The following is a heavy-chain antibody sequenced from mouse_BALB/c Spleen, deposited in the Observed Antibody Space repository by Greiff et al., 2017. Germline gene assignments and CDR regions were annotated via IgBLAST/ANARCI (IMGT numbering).Heavy chain of an antibody. V-gene: IGHV1S29*02. J-gene: IGHJ3*01. D-gene: IGHD2-3*01. CDR1: GYTFTDYN. CDR3: AREGDGYYVPWFAY. Sequence: VQLQQSGPELVKPGASVKISCKASGYTFTDYNMHWVKQSHGKSLEWIGYIYPYNGGTGYNQKFKSKATLTVDNSSSTAYMELRSLTSEDSAVYYCAREGDGYYVPWFAYWGQGTLVTVSA. CDR2: IYPYNGGT.